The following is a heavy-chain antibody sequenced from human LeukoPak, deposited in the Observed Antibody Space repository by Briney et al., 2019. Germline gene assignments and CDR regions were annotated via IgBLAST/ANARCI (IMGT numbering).Heavy chain of an antibody. CDR2: IYYSGST. Sequence: PSETLSLTCTVSGGSISSYYWSWIRQPPGKGLEWIGYIYYSGSTNYSPSLKSRVTISVDTSKNQFSLKLSSVTAADTAVYYCARALGDGSIDYWGQGTLVTVSS. V-gene: IGHV4-59*01. CDR1: GGSISSYY. J-gene: IGHJ4*02. D-gene: IGHD3-10*01. CDR3: ARALGDGSIDY.